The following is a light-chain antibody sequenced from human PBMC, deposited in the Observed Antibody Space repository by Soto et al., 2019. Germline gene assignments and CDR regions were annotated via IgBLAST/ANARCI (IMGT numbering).Light chain of an antibody. CDR3: CSYAGSYTFV. V-gene: IGLV2-11*01. CDR2: DVS. CDR1: SSDVGGYNF. Sequence: QSALTQPRSVSGSPGQSVTLSCTGTSSDVGGYNFVSWYQQHPGKAPKLMIYDVSERPSGVPDRFSGSKSGNTASLTISGLQAEDEADYYCCSYAGSYTFVFGGGTKLTVL. J-gene: IGLJ2*01.